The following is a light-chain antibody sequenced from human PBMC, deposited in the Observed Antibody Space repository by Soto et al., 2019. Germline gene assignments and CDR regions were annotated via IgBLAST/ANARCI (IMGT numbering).Light chain of an antibody. Sequence: QSVLTQPPSVSGAPGQRVTISCTGSSSNIGAGYDVHWYQQLPGTAPKVLIYGNSNRPSGVPDRFSGSKSGTSASLAITGLQAEDEANYYSQSYDSSLSAHVVFGGGTKLTVL. V-gene: IGLV1-40*01. J-gene: IGLJ2*01. CDR3: QSYDSSLSAHVV. CDR2: GNS. CDR1: SSNIGAGYD.